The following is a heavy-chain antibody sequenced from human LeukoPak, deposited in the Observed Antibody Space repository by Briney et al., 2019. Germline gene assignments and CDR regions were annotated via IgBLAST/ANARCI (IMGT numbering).Heavy chain of an antibody. V-gene: IGHV3-30*03. CDR2: ISHDGSNK. D-gene: IGHD4-11*01. CDR3: ARGGYSNAYKFYYYGMDV. J-gene: IGHJ6*02. Sequence: GRSLRLSCAASGFTFSSYGMHWVRQAPGKGLEWVAVISHDGSNKYYADSVKGRFTISRDNAKTSLYLQMNSLRAEDTAVYYCARGGYSNAYKFYYYGMDVWGQGTTVTV. CDR1: GFTFSSYG.